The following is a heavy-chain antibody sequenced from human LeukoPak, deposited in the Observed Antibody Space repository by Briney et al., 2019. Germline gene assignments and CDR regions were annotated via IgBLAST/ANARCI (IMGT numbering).Heavy chain of an antibody. CDR2: ISAYNGNT. CDR3: ARDLDQYSGRFGGFGHDF. Sequence: ASVKVSCKASGYTFTNYGINWVRQAPGQGLEWMGWISAYNGNTNYAQKLQGRVTMTTDTSTSTAYMELRSLRSDDTAVYYCARDLDQYSGRFGGFGHDFWGQGTLVTVSS. CDR1: GYTFTNYG. V-gene: IGHV1-18*01. D-gene: IGHD1-26*01. J-gene: IGHJ4*02.